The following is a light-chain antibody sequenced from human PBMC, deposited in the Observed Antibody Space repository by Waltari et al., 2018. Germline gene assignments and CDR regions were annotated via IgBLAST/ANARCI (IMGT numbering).Light chain of an antibody. Sequence: EIVLTQSPGTLSLSPGERATLPCRASQSVTSSYLAWYQQKPGQAPRLLIYGASSRATDIPDRFSGSGSGTDFTLTISRLEPEDFAVYYCQQYGTSPRNTFGQGTKLQIK. CDR2: GAS. CDR3: QQYGTSPRNT. CDR1: QSVTSSY. V-gene: IGKV3-20*01. J-gene: IGKJ2*01.